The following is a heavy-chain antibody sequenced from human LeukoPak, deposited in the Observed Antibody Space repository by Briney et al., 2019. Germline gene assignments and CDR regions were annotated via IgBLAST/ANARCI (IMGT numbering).Heavy chain of an antibody. J-gene: IGHJ4*02. CDR2: INPSGGST. CDR1: GYTFTSYY. V-gene: IGHV1-46*01. D-gene: IGHD2-21*02. CDR3: ARDKAWLQNCGGDCRVFDY. Sequence: ASVKVSCKASGYTFTSYYMHWVRQAPGQGLEWMGIINPSGGSTSYAQKFQGRVTMTRDTSTSTVYMELSSLRSEGTAVYYCARDKAWLQNCGGDCRVFDYWGQGTLVTVSS.